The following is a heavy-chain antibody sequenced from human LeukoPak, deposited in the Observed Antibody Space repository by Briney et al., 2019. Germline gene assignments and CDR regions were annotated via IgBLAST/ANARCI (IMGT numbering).Heavy chain of an antibody. Sequence: RASETLSLTCTVSGGSISSSSYYWGWIRQPPGKGLEWIGSIYYSGSTYYNPSLKSRVTISVDTSKNQFSLKLSSVTAADTAVYYCAAGIAVAGNWFDPWGQGTLVTVSS. CDR2: IYYSGST. D-gene: IGHD6-19*01. J-gene: IGHJ5*02. V-gene: IGHV4-39*01. CDR1: GGSISSSSYY. CDR3: AAGIAVAGNWFDP.